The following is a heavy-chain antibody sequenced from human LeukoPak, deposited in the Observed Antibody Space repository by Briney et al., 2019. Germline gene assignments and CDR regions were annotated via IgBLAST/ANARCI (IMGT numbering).Heavy chain of an antibody. J-gene: IGHJ4*02. CDR2: IFPSGGEI. V-gene: IGHV3-23*01. CDR1: GFTFSTFA. CDR3: ATYRQVLLSFES. Sequence: GGSLRLSCEASGFTFSTFAMIWVRQPPGKGLEWVSSIFPSGGEIHYAASVRGRSTISRDDSKSTLSLQMNSLRAEDTAIYYCATYRQVLLSFESWGQGTLVTVSS. D-gene: IGHD2/OR15-2a*01.